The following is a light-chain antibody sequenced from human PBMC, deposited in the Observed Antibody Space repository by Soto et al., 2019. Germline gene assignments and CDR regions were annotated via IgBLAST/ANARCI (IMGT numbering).Light chain of an antibody. CDR2: GAS. J-gene: IGKJ1*01. CDR1: QSVSTS. V-gene: IGKV3-15*01. Sequence: EILMTQSPATLSVSPGERATLFCRASQSVSTSLAWYQQKRGQAPRLLVYGASTRATGIPARFSGSGSGTEFTLTISSLQSEDFALYYCLQYDDWPPWTFGQGTKVEVK. CDR3: LQYDDWPPWT.